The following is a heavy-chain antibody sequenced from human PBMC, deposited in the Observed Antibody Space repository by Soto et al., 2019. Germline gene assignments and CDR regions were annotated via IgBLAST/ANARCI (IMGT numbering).Heavy chain of an antibody. CDR3: AREGYGGNIWFDP. Sequence: ASVKVSCKASGHASTSYYIHWVRQVPGQGLEWMGVSKPGGDSTNYAQKFQGRVTMTRDTSTSTVYMELSSLRSEDTAVYYCAREGYGGNIWFDPWGQGTLVTVSS. CDR2: SKPGGDST. D-gene: IGHD4-17*01. V-gene: IGHV1-46*01. CDR1: GHASTSYY. J-gene: IGHJ5*02.